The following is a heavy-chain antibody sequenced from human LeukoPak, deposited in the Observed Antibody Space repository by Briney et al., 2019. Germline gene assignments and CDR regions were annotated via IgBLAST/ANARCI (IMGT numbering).Heavy chain of an antibody. CDR1: GFRFTNAW. Sequence: GGSLRLSCAPSGFRFTNAWMTWVRQAPGKGLEWVGRIKSKADGGTTDYGAPMKGRFTISRDDSKNTLYLQMNSLRAEDTAVYFCARPRNGYNSLDYWGRGTLVTVSS. V-gene: IGHV3-15*01. CDR3: ARPRNGYNSLDY. J-gene: IGHJ4*02. CDR2: IKSKADGGTT. D-gene: IGHD5-24*01.